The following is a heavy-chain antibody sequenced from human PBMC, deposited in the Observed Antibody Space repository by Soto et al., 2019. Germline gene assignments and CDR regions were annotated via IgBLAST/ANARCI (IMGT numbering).Heavy chain of an antibody. D-gene: IGHD5-18*01. CDR3: AREPGHSYGYI. J-gene: IGHJ4*02. CDR2: INAGNGNT. CDR1: GYPFTSYA. Sequence: ASVKVSCKASGYPFTSYAMHWVRQAPGQRLEWMGWINAGNGNTKYSQKLRGRVTITRDTSASTAYMELSSLRTEDTAVYYCAREPGHSYGYIWGQGTLVTVSS. V-gene: IGHV1-3*01.